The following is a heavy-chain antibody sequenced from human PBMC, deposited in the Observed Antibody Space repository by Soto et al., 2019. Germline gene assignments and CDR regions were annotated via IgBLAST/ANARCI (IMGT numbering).Heavy chain of an antibody. CDR3: ATIYVHAFEL. CDR2: LKSKRNGGTV. CDR1: GFTFSNAW. J-gene: IGHJ3*01. V-gene: IGHV3-15*07. Sequence: EMQLVESGGGLVKPGGSLRLSCVASGFTFSNAWMNWVRQAPGQGLEWVGRLKSKRNGGTVDYAAPVKGRFTISRDDSTNTLFLQMDSLKTEDTGVYFCATIYVHAFELWGQGTLVSVSS. D-gene: IGHD3-16*01.